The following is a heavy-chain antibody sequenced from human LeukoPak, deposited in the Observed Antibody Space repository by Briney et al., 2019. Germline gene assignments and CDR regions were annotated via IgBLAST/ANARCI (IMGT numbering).Heavy chain of an antibody. J-gene: IGHJ4*02. V-gene: IGHV1-69*05. CDR1: GGTFSSYA. Sequence: SVKVSCKASGGTFSSYAISWVRQAPGQGLEWMGRIIPIFGTANYAQKFQGRVTITTEESTSTAYMELSSLRSEDTAVYYCARELGIAAAGIFDYWGQGTLVTVSS. D-gene: IGHD6-13*01. CDR3: ARELGIAAAGIFDY. CDR2: IIPIFGTA.